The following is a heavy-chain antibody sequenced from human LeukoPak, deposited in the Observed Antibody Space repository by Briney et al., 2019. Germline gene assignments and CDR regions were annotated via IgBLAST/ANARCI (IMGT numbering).Heavy chain of an antibody. D-gene: IGHD6-13*01. V-gene: IGHV3-23*01. J-gene: IGHJ4*02. Sequence: PGGSLRLSCAASGFTFSSYAMSWVRQAPGKGLEWVSAISGSGGSTYYADSVKGRFTISRDNSKNTLYLQMNSLRAEDTAVYHCAKDPARIAAAGTGYDYWGQGTLVTVSS. CDR1: GFTFSSYA. CDR2: ISGSGGST. CDR3: AKDPARIAAAGTGYDY.